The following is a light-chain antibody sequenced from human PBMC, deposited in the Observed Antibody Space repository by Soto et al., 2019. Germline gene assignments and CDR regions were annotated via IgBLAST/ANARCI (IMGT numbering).Light chain of an antibody. CDR1: STDFVSYN. CDR3: AAWDDSLSVRYV. V-gene: IGLV1-47*02. Sequence: QSALTQPPSVSGSPGQSVTISCTGTSTDFVSYNRVSWYQQRPGTAPRLLIYNNDQRPSGVPDRFSGSKSGTSASLAISGLRSEDEADYYCAAWDDSLSVRYVFGTGTKVTVL. CDR2: NND. J-gene: IGLJ1*01.